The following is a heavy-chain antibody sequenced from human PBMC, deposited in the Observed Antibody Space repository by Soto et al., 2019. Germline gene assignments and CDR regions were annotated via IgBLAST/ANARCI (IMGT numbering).Heavy chain of an antibody. CDR2: IIPIFGRA. V-gene: IGHV1-69*01. J-gene: IGHJ6*02. D-gene: IGHD1-20*01. Sequence: CVNVSFKASGCTFSSYSIRWVRPAPGQWLEGMGGIIPIFGRANYAQKFQGRVTITADESTSTAYMELSSLRSEDTAVYYCARDSYNWNDTYYYYGMDVWGQGTTVTVSS. CDR3: ARDSYNWNDTYYYYGMDV. CDR1: GCTFSSYS.